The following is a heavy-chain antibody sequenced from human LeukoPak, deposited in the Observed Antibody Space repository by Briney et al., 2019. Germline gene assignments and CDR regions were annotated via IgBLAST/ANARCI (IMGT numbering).Heavy chain of an antibody. Sequence: GGSLRLSCAASGFTFSSYAMGWVRQAPGQGLEWVSAISGSGGSTYYADPVKGRFTISRDNSKNTLHLQMNSLRAEDTAVYCCEGVQPSVAFDIWGQGTMVTVSS. V-gene: IGHV3-23*01. CDR1: GFTFSSYA. CDR3: EGVQPSVAFDI. J-gene: IGHJ3*02. D-gene: IGHD3-10*01. CDR2: ISGSGGST.